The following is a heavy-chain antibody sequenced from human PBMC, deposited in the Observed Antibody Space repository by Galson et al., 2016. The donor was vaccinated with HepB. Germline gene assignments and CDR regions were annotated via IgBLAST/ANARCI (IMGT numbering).Heavy chain of an antibody. J-gene: IGHJ4*02. Sequence: SLRLSCAASGFTFSGYSIHWVRQAPGKGLEWVAVISTDGNTQWYADSVKGRFTVSRDNSKNTLDLQMNTWRAQDTAVFYCARGEGVHYDNSHYHGYLDYWGQGSLVTVSS. CDR2: ISTDGNTQ. CDR1: GFTFSGYS. CDR3: ARGEGVHYDNSHYHGYLDY. V-gene: IGHV3-30-3*01. D-gene: IGHD3-22*01.